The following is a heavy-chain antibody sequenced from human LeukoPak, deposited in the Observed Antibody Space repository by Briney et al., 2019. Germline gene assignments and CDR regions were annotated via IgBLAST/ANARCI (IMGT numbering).Heavy chain of an antibody. Sequence: SETLSLTCAVSGGSISSSNWWSWVRQPPGKGLEWIGEIYHSGSTNYNPSLKSRVTISVDTSKNQFSLKLSSVTAADTAVYYCARESWFGELSDGMDVWGQGTTVTVSS. J-gene: IGHJ6*02. V-gene: IGHV4-4*02. CDR2: IYHSGST. CDR3: ARESWFGELSDGMDV. D-gene: IGHD3-10*01. CDR1: GGSISSSNW.